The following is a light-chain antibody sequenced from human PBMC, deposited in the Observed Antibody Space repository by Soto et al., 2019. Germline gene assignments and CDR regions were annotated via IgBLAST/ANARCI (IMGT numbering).Light chain of an antibody. Sequence: DIVLTQSPGTLSLSPGERATLSCRASQSVSDSYLAWYQQKPGQAPRLLIYGASSRATGIPDRFSGSGSGTDFTLTISRLEPEDFALYYCQQSGASPLTFGEGTKVESK. J-gene: IGKJ4*01. CDR2: GAS. CDR1: QSVSDSY. V-gene: IGKV3-20*01. CDR3: QQSGASPLT.